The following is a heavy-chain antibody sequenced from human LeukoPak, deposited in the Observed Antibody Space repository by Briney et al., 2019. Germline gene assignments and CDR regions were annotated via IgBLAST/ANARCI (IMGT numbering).Heavy chain of an antibody. CDR3: AKDMSYGSVSGGPFDP. V-gene: IGHV3-9*01. CDR2: ISWNSGGI. J-gene: IGHJ5*02. Sequence: GGSLRLSCAASGFTFDDYAMHWVRQAPGKGLEWVSGISWNSGGIGYADSVKGRFTISRDNAKNSLYLQMNSLRAEDAALYYCAKDMSYGSVSGGPFDPWGQGTLVTVSS. CDR1: GFTFDDYA. D-gene: IGHD3-10*01.